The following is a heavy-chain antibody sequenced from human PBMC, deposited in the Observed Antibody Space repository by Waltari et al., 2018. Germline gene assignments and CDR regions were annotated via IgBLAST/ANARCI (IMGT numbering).Heavy chain of an antibody. CDR1: EYTFASSY. CDR2: IEPSGGST. Sequence: QVQLVQSGAEVKKPGASVKISCKTSEYTFASSYVHWVRQAPGQGLEWMGIIEPSGGSTSYAQRFQGRVTMTRDTSTSTVYMELSSLKSEDTAVYYCARQPGISVTGTGYYHYGMDVWGQGTTVTVSS. J-gene: IGHJ6*02. V-gene: IGHV1-46*01. D-gene: IGHD6-19*01. CDR3: ARQPGISVTGTGYYHYGMDV.